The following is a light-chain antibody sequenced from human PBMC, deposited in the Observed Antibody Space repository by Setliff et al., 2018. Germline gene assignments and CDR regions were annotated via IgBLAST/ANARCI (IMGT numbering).Light chain of an antibody. Sequence: VLTQPPSVSGAPGQRVTISCTGSSSNIGAGYDVHWYQQLPGTAPKLLIYGNSNRPSGVPDRFSGSKSGTSASLAITGLQAEDEADYYCQSYDSSLGGSDVFGTGTKVTVL. V-gene: IGLV1-40*01. CDR2: GNS. CDR1: SSNIGAGYD. CDR3: QSYDSSLGGSDV. J-gene: IGLJ1*01.